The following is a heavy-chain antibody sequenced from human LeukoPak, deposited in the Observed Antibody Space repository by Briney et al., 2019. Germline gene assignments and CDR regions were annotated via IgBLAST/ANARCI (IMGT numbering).Heavy chain of an antibody. CDR1: GFTFSSYS. Sequence: GGSLRLSCAASGFTFSSYSMNWVRQAPGKGLEWVSFISSSGSDTYYADSVKGRFTISRDNAGNSLYLQMNSLTADDTAVYYCARDVYYYDHSGSPAGYWGQGTLVTVSS. V-gene: IGHV3-21*05. J-gene: IGHJ4*02. CDR3: ARDVYYYDHSGSPAGY. CDR2: ISSSGSDT. D-gene: IGHD3-22*01.